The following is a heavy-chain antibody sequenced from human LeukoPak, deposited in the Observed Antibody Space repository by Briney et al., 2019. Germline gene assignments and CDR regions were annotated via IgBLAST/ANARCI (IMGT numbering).Heavy chain of an antibody. D-gene: IGHD3-10*01. V-gene: IGHV3-73*01. CDR3: TSRPLLSYYGSGRARSDY. J-gene: IGHJ4*02. CDR1: GVTFSGSS. CDR2: IRSKANSYAT. Sequence: GGSLRLSCAASGVTFSGSSMHWVRQAPGKGLEWVGRIRSKANSYATAYAASVEGRFTISRDDSKNTTYLQMNSLKTEDTGVYYCTSRPLLSYYGSGRARSDYWGQGTLVTVSS.